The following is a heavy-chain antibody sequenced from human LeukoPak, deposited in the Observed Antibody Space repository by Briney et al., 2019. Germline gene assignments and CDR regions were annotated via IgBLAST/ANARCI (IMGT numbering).Heavy chain of an antibody. CDR3: ARFGVDYDMDV. J-gene: IGHJ6*02. D-gene: IGHD3-16*01. CDR1: GGSISGHY. Sequence: SETLSLTCTVSGGSISGHYWTWIRQPPGKGLEWIGQVHYSGRPDYNPSLKSRVTISVDTSKNQLSLKVTSVTGADTAVYYCARFGVDYDMDVWGQGTTVTVSS. V-gene: IGHV4-59*11. CDR2: VHYSGRP.